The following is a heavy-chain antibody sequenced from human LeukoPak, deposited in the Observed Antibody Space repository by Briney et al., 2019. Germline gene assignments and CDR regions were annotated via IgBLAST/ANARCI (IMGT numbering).Heavy chain of an antibody. J-gene: IGHJ4*02. Sequence: ASVKVSCKASGYTFADYFLHWVRQAPGQGLEWMAWISPQTGATKYSQKFQGRVTTTTDTAITTAYMEMTDLTDDDAALYFCARGYCNTANCYWYFDSWGQGTPVAVSS. CDR2: ISPQTGAT. CDR1: GYTFADYF. D-gene: IGHD2/OR15-2a*01. V-gene: IGHV1-2*02. CDR3: ARGYCNTANCYWYFDS.